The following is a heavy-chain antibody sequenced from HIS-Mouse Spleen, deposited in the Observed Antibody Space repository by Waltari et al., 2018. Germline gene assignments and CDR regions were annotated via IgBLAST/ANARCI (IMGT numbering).Heavy chain of an antibody. V-gene: IGHV4-39*07. D-gene: IGHD6-13*01. CDR2: IYYSGST. J-gene: IGHJ2*01. CDR1: GGPISSSSYY. CDR3: AREIPYSSSWYDWYFDL. Sequence: QLQLQESGPGLVKPSETLSLTGTVSGGPISSSSYYWGWNRQPPGKGLEWIGSIYYSGSTYYNPSLKSRVTISVDTSKNQFSLKLSSVTAADTAVYYCAREIPYSSSWYDWYFDLWGRGTLVTVSS.